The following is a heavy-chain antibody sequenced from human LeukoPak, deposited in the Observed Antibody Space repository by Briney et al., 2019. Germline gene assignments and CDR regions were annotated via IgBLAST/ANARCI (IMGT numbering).Heavy chain of an antibody. D-gene: IGHD1-26*01. V-gene: IGHV3-74*03. CDR1: GFTFSTYW. CDR2: IISDGSST. J-gene: IGHJ4*02. CDR3: ARDRDGSSYFDY. Sequence: GGSLRLSCAASGFTFSTYWMHWVRQAPGKGLVWVSRIISDGSSTTYADSVKGRFTISRDNAKNSLYLQMNSLRAEDTAVYYCARDRDGSSYFDYWGQGTLVTVSS.